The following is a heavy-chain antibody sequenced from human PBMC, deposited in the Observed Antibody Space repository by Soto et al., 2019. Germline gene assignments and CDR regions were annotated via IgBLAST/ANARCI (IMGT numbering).Heavy chain of an antibody. J-gene: IGHJ4*02. CDR2: IYYSGST. CDR3: AAYSSLGLHNYFDY. D-gene: IGHD6-6*01. CDR1: GGSISSGGYY. V-gene: IGHV4-31*03. Sequence: QVQLQESGPGLVKPSQTLSLTCTVSGGSISSGGYYWSWIRQHPGKGLEWIGYIYYSGSTYYNPYLKRRLTISVDTSKYQFSLKLSAVTAADTAVYYCAAYSSLGLHNYFDYWGQGTLVTVSS.